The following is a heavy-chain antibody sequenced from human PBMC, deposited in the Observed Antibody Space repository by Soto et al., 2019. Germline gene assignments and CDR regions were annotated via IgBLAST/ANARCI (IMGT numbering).Heavy chain of an antibody. J-gene: IGHJ4*02. V-gene: IGHV3-30*18. CDR1: GFTFSDYA. CDR3: AKGGRQWLVTSDFNY. D-gene: IGHD6-19*01. CDR2: VSHDGRNT. Sequence: VQLVESGGGVVQPGRSLRLSCAAAGFTFSDYAMHWVRQAPGKGLEWVAVVSHDGRNTHYADSVKGRFTISRDSSKNTVSLEMTSLRAEDTAVYSCAKGGRQWLVTSDFNYWGQGALVTVSS.